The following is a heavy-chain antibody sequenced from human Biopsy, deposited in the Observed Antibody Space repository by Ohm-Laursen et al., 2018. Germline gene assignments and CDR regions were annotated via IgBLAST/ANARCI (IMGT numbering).Heavy chain of an antibody. CDR3: TALERDILVVPGAKPIDS. Sequence: GPTFTGAWMRWVRQAPGNGLKWGARINGARVGGTTDYAAPVRGRFSISRDASKNTLYLEMNSLQTEDTAVYSCTALERDILVVPGAKPIDSWGQGTLVIVSS. J-gene: IGHJ4*02. CDR2: INGARVGGTT. D-gene: IGHD2-2*01. V-gene: IGHV3-15*01. CDR1: GPTFTGAW.